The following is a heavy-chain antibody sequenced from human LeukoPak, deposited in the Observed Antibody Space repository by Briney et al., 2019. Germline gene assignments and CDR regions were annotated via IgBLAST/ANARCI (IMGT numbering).Heavy chain of an antibody. J-gene: IGHJ4*02. D-gene: IGHD1-14*01. CDR2: IFYGGST. V-gene: IGHV4-39*07. CDR3: ARDVWYRRYFDY. CDR1: GDSIYNSDYY. Sequence: SETLSLTCTVSGDSIYNSDYYWGWIRQPPGKGLEWIGSIFYGGSTYYNPSLGSRVTVSIATSKSQFSLSLRSVTAADTAVYYCARDVWYRRYFDYWSQGTLVTVSS.